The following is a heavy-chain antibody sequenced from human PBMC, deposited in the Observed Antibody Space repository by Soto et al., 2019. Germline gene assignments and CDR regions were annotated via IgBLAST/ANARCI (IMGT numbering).Heavy chain of an antibody. Sequence: ASVKVSCKVSGYTLTELSMHWVRQAPVKGLEWMGGFDPEDGETIYAQKFQGRVTMTEDKSTDTAYMELSSLRTEDTAVYYCATEKPYYYDSSAYYYALDYWGEGTPVTSPQ. CDR2: FDPEDGET. CDR3: ATEKPYYYDSSAYYYALDY. D-gene: IGHD3-22*01. J-gene: IGHJ4*02. CDR1: GYTLTELS. V-gene: IGHV1-24*01.